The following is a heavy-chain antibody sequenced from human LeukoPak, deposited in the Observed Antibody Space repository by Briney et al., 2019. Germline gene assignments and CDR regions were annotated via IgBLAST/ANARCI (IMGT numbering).Heavy chain of an antibody. CDR2: IYHSGST. D-gene: IGHD1-26*01. J-gene: IGHJ6*03. Sequence: PSETLSLTCAVSGYSISSGYYWGWIRQPPGKGLEWIGSIYHSGSTYYNPSLKSRVTISVDTSKNQFSLKLSSVNAADTAVYYCATLVGATTYYYYMDVWGKGTTVTVSS. CDR1: GYSISSGYY. V-gene: IGHV4-38-2*01. CDR3: ATLVGATTYYYYMDV.